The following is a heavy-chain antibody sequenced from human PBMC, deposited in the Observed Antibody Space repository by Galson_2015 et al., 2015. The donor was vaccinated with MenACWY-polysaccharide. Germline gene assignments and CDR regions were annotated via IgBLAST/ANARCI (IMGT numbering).Heavy chain of an antibody. CDR1: GFTFSDYY. CDR2: ISSSGSTI. D-gene: IGHD1-14*01. Sequence: SLRLSCAASGFTFSDYYMSWLRQAPGKGLEWVSYISSSGSTIYYADSVKGRFTISRDNAKNSLNLQMNSLRAEDTAVYYCAASLATGATFDIWGQGTMVTVSS. CDR3: AASLATGATFDI. J-gene: IGHJ3*02. V-gene: IGHV3-11*01.